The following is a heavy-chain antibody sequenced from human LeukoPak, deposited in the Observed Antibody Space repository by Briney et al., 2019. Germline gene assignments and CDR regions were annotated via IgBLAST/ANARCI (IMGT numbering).Heavy chain of an antibody. CDR2: IYYSGST. V-gene: IGHV4-30-4*08. CDR3: ARDRHPPYDFWSGYLDY. CDR1: GGSISSGDYY. J-gene: IGHJ4*02. D-gene: IGHD3-3*01. Sequence: KPSETLSLTCTVSGGSISSGDYYWSWIRQPPGKGLEWIGYIYYSGSTYYNPSLKSRVTISVDTSKNQFSLKLSSVTAADTAVYYCARDRHPPYDFWSGYLDYWGQGTLVTVSS.